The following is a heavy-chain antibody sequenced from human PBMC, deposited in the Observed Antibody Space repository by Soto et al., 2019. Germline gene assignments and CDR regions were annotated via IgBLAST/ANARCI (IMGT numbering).Heavy chain of an antibody. Sequence: GGSLRLSCAASGVSLRDHALSWVRQAAGGGLEWVSGISGSEDRTNYADFVRGRFIISKDRAKNTLYLDMSGLRVDDTAVYFCGRTYTGGWGQGTLVTVSS. J-gene: IGHJ4*02. CDR2: ISGSEDRT. CDR1: GVSLRDHA. D-gene: IGHD3-10*01. V-gene: IGHV3-23*01. CDR3: GRTYTGG.